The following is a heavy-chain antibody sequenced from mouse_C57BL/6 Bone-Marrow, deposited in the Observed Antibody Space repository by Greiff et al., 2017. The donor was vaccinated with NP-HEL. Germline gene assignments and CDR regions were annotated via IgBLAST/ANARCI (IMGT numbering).Heavy chain of an antibody. CDR3: ARDYYGSRPWFAY. Sequence: QVQLQQPGAELVMPGASVKLSCKASGYTFTSYWMHWVKQRPGQGLEWIGEIDPSDSYTNYNQKFKGKSTLTVDKSSSTAYTQLSSLTSEDSAVYYCARDYYGSRPWFAYWGQGTLVTVSA. V-gene: IGHV1-69*01. CDR2: IDPSDSYT. D-gene: IGHD1-1*01. CDR1: GYTFTSYW. J-gene: IGHJ3*01.